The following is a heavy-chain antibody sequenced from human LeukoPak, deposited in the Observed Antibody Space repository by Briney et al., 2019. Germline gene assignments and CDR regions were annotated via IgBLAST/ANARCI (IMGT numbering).Heavy chain of an antibody. V-gene: IGHV3-23*01. CDR2: ISDTGGDT. Sequence: GGSLRLSCAASGFTFSSHAMSWVRQAPGKGLEWVSSISDTGGDTFYANSVKGRFAISRDNVKNTLYLQMNTLRAEGTAVYYCTKRGAYGSGRSYFFEFWGQGTLVTVSS. J-gene: IGHJ4*02. CDR1: GFTFSSHA. D-gene: IGHD2-15*01. CDR3: TKRGAYGSGRSYFFEF.